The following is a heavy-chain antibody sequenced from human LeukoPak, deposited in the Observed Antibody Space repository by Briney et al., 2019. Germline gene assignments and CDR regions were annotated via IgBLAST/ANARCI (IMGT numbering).Heavy chain of an antibody. CDR3: ARDRANYDFWSGYYHLDY. J-gene: IGHJ4*02. V-gene: IGHV3-7*01. CDR1: GFTFSSYW. D-gene: IGHD3-3*01. CDR2: IKQDGSEK. Sequence: GGSLRLSCAASGFTFSSYWMSWVRQAPGKGLEWVANIKQDGSEKYYVDSVKGRFTISRDNAKNSLYLQMNSLRAEDTAVYYCARDRANYDFWSGYYHLDYWGQGTLVTVSS.